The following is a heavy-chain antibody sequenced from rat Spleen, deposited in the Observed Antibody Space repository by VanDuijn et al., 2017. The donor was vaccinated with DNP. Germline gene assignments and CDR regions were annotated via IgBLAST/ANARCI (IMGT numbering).Heavy chain of an antibody. Sequence: QVQLKESGPGLVQPSQTLSLTCTVSGFSLPSYHVHWVRQPPGKGLEWMGRIQNGGSTDYNSALKSRLSISRDTSKSQVFLKMNSVQTEDTAMYFCARSGYYSSIPGYVMDAWGQGASVTVSS. V-gene: IGHV2-27*01. D-gene: IGHD1-2*01. CDR1: GFSLPSYH. CDR2: IQNGGST. J-gene: IGHJ4*01. CDR3: ARSGYYSSIPGYVMDA.